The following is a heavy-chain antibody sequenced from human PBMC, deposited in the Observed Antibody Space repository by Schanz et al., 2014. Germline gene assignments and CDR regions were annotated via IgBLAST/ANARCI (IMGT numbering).Heavy chain of an antibody. Sequence: EVQLVESGGGLVRPGGSLRLSCAASGFTFSASAMHWVRQAPGKGLEWVANIKQDGSEKYYVDSVKGRFTISRDNSRKTLYLQMNSLRADDTAVYYCAKDHPSSGWPAFDVWGQGTQVTDSS. D-gene: IGHD6-19*01. V-gene: IGHV3-7*03. J-gene: IGHJ4*02. CDR1: GFTFSASA. CDR3: AKDHPSSGWPAFDV. CDR2: IKQDGSEK.